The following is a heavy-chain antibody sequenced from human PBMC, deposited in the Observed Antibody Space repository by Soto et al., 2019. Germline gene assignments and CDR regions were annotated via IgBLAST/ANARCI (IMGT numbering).Heavy chain of an antibody. CDR2: ISAGGSSS. CDR1: GFTFSSYA. CDR3: AKKHQGTLDY. V-gene: IGHV3-23*01. Sequence: EVQLLESGGGLVQPGGSLRLSCAASGFTFSSYAMNWVRQAPGKGLEWVSAISAGGSSSYYADSVKGRFPISRDNSKNTLYLQMDSLGAEDPDVYYCAKKHQGTLDYWGQGTLVTVCS. J-gene: IGHJ4*02.